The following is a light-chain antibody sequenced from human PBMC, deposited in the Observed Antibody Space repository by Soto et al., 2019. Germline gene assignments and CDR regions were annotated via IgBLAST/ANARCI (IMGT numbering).Light chain of an antibody. V-gene: IGKV1-39*01. CDR2: AAS. CDR3: QQSFSTPRT. J-gene: IGKJ1*01. CDR1: QSINSY. Sequence: DIQMTQSPSSQSASVGDRVTITCRASQSINSYLNWYLQKPGKAPKLLIYAASSLQSGVPSRFSGSGSETDFTLTITSLQPDDFATYYCQQSFSTPRTFGQGTRVEI.